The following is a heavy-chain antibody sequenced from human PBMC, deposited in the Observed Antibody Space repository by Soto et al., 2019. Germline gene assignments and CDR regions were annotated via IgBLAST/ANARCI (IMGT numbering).Heavy chain of an antibody. J-gene: IGHJ4*02. CDR2: VIPMFLKS. CDR1: GGTFDSYA. V-gene: IGHV1-69*06. Sequence: ASVKVSCKASGGTFDSYAISWVRQAPGQGLEWMGGVIPMFLKSNYAQKFQGRVTIAADKSTNTVYMEMNSLKSEDTAVNYCVRGGGEMAKLPTYLYWGQGTQVTVSS. D-gene: IGHD3-16*01. CDR3: VRGGGEMAKLPTYLY.